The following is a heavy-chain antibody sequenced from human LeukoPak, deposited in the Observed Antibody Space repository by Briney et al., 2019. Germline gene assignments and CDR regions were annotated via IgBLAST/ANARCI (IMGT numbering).Heavy chain of an antibody. V-gene: IGHV1-18*01. CDR2: ISAYNGNT. J-gene: IGHJ4*02. CDR1: GFMFTKYG. CDR3: ARDRAYDSSGDFDY. Sequence: ASVKVSCKASGFMFTKYGISWVRQAPGQGLEWMGWISAYNGNTNYAQKLQGRVTMTTDTSTSTAYMELRSLRSDDTAVYYCARDRAYDSSGDFDYWGQGTLVTVSS. D-gene: IGHD3-22*01.